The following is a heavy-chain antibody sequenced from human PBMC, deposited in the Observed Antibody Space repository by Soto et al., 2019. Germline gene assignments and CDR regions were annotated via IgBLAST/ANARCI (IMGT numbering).Heavy chain of an antibody. Sequence: EVRLVQSGGGLVQPGGSLRLSCAASLFIVSDNYMSWVRQAPGKGLEWVSLIYSGGGKDYAESGKGRFPISRDNYKNKLYLQMNSLNAEDTGIYYCATRMTTAPYWGQGTVVTVSS. CDR3: ATRMTTAPY. J-gene: IGHJ4*02. V-gene: IGHV3-66*01. D-gene: IGHD4-17*01. CDR2: IYSGGGK. CDR1: LFIVSDNY.